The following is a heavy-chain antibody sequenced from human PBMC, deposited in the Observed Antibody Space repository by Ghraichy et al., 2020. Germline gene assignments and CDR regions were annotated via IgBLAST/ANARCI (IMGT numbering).Heavy chain of an antibody. Sequence: SETLSLTCAVSGGSININYWSWVRQPPGKGLEWIGYIYYSGSTNYNPSLKSRVTISVDTSKNQFSLKVTSVTAADTAVYYCARGPAPNTVYFDFWGQGTLVTVSS. CDR2: IYYSGST. D-gene: IGHD2-2*01. V-gene: IGHV4-59*01. CDR1: GGSININY. CDR3: ARGPAPNTVYFDF. J-gene: IGHJ4*02.